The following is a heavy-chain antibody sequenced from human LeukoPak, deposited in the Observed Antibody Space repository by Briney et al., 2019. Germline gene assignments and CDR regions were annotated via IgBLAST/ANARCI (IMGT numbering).Heavy chain of an antibody. Sequence: PGRSLRLSCAASGFTFSSYSMHWVRQALGKGLEWVAVISYDGSNRYFADSVKGRFTISRDNSKNTLYLQMNSLRSEDTAVYYCARDPENIIVPAARRLYGLDVWGQGTTVTVSS. J-gene: IGHJ6*02. CDR3: ARDPENIIVPAARRLYGLDV. CDR2: ISYDGSNR. CDR1: GFTFSSYS. D-gene: IGHD2-2*01. V-gene: IGHV3-30*04.